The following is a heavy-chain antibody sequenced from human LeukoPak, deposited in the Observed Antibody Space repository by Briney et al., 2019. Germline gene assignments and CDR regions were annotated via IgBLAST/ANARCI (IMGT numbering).Heavy chain of an antibody. CDR1: GYTFTGYY. Sequence: GASVKVSCKASGYTFTGYYMHWVRQAPGQGLEWMGWINPNSGGTNYAQKFQGWVTMTRDTSISTAYMELSRLKSDDTAVYYCARDFSTIFPRGNWFDPWGRETLVTVSS. V-gene: IGHV1-2*04. CDR2: INPNSGGT. J-gene: IGHJ5*02. D-gene: IGHD3-9*01. CDR3: ARDFSTIFPRGNWFDP.